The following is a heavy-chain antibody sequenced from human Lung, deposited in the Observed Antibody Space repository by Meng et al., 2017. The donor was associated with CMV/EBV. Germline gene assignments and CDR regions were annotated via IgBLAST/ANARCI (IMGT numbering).Heavy chain of an antibody. CDR1: GFTFSSYA. D-gene: IGHD3-10*01. Sequence: GGSLRLXXATSGFTFSSYAMHWVRQAPGKGLEWVTDISYDGSDKYYADSVRGRFTISRDNSKNTLYLQMNSLRAEDTAVYYCVRGPDSGGFDYWGQGTLVTVSS. V-gene: IGHV3-30*04. CDR2: ISYDGSDK. J-gene: IGHJ4*02. CDR3: VRGPDSGGFDY.